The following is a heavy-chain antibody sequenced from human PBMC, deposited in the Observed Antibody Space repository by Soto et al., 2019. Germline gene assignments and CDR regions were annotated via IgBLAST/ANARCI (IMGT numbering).Heavy chain of an antibody. CDR1: GFTFSSYA. CDR2: ISGSGGTT. J-gene: IGHJ3*02. V-gene: IGHV3-23*01. D-gene: IGHD2-21*02. Sequence: EVQLLESGGGLVQPGGSLRLSCAASGFTFSSYAMNWVRQAPGKGLEWVSAISGSGGTTYYADSVKGRFTISRDNSKKMLLLQMNSLRAEYTAIYYCAKDVGRDVVTTDCAFDIWGQGTMVTVSS. CDR3: AKDVGRDVVTTDCAFDI.